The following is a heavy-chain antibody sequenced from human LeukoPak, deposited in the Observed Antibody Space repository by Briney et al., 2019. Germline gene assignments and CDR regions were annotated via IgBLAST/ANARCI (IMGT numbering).Heavy chain of an antibody. CDR3: AGDVETDCSSTSCYYNWFDP. Sequence: SVKVSCKASGGTFSSYAISWVRQAPGQGLEWMGGIIPIFGIANYAQKFQGRVAITADKSTSTAYMELSSLRSEDTAVYYCAGDVETDCSSTSCYYNWFDPWGQGTLVTVSS. D-gene: IGHD2-2*01. CDR2: IIPIFGIA. CDR1: GGTFSSYA. J-gene: IGHJ5*02. V-gene: IGHV1-69*10.